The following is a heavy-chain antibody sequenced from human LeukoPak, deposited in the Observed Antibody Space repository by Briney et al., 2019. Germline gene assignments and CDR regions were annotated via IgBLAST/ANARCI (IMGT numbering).Heavy chain of an antibody. J-gene: IGHJ5*02. CDR3: ASLVVPAAVNWFDP. CDR1: GGSFSGYY. CDR2: INHSGST. D-gene: IGHD2-2*01. Sequence: SETLSLTCAVYGGSFSGYYWSWIRQPPGKGLEWIGEINHSGSTNYNPSLKSRVTISVDTSKNQFSLKPSSVTAADTAVYYCASLVVPAAVNWFDPWGQGTLVTVSS. V-gene: IGHV4-34*01.